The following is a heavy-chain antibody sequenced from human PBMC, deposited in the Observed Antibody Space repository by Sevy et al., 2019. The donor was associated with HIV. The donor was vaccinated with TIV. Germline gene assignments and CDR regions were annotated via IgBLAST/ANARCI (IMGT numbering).Heavy chain of an antibody. V-gene: IGHV3-30-3*01. J-gene: IGHJ6*02. CDR3: ARGGRRLGGVIGDYYGMDV. Sequence: GGSLRLSCAASGFSFSSYAMHWVRQAPGKGLEWVAVISYDGTNKYYADSEKGRFTISRDNPKNTLYLQMNSLTAEDTAVLYCARGGRRLGGVIGDYYGMDVWGQGTTVTVSS. CDR1: GFSFSSYA. D-gene: IGHD3-16*02. CDR2: ISYDGTNK.